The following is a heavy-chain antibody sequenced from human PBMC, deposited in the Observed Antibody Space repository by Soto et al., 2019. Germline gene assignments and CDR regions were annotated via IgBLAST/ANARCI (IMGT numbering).Heavy chain of an antibody. V-gene: IGHV3-23*01. CDR1: GFTFSSYA. CDR2: ISGGGGST. CDR3: AIRPSGWYFDY. J-gene: IGHJ4*02. Sequence: EVQLLESGGGLVQPGGSLRLSCTASGFTFSSYAMNWVRQAPGKGLEWVAVISGGGGSTYFADSVKGRFTISRDNSKNTLLRQMNSVRAYDTAVNYCAIRPSGWYFDYWGQGTLVTVSS. D-gene: IGHD6-13*01.